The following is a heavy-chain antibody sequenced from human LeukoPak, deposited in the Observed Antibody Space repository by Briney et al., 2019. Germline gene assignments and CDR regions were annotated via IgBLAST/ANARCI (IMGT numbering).Heavy chain of an antibody. CDR1: GSTFTRYY. J-gene: IGHJ4*02. CDR3: ARTYSGSWSYCDS. Sequence: GASVKVSCKASGSTFTRYYIHWVRQAPGQGLDWMGMINPGSGSTRFAQMFQDRVTMTRDTSTSAVYMELSSLTSEDTAMYYCARTYSGSWSYCDSWGQGTLVTVSS. CDR2: INPGSGST. D-gene: IGHD6-13*01. V-gene: IGHV1-46*01.